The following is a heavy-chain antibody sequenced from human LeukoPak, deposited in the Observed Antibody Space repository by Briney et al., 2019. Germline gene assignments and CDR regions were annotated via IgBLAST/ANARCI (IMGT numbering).Heavy chain of an antibody. CDR3: ASLTDIEAGAVRY. CDR1: GFTFSSYS. Sequence: GGSLRLSCAASGFTFSSYSMNWVRQAPGKGLEWVSSISSSSSYIYYADSVKGRFTISRDNAKNSLYLPMNSLRAEDTAVYYCASLTDIEAGAVRYWGQGTLVTVSS. D-gene: IGHD1-26*01. J-gene: IGHJ4*02. CDR2: ISSSSSYI. V-gene: IGHV3-21*01.